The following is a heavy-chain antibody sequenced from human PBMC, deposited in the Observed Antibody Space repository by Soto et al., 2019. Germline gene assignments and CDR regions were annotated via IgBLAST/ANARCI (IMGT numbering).Heavy chain of an antibody. CDR2: IIPILGIA. CDR3: ACVRLRCLEWLPLGFDP. V-gene: IGHV1-69*02. Sequence: WPHQYHKKGLEWMGRIIPILGIANYAQKFQGRVTITADKSTSTAYMELSSLRSEDTAVYYCACVRLRCLEWLPLGFDPSGERSLVT. D-gene: IGHD3-3*01. J-gene: IGHJ5*02.